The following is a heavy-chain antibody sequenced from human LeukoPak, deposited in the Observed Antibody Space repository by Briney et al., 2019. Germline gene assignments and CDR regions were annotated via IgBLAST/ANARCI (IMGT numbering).Heavy chain of an antibody. CDR1: GYTFTSYD. CDR3: ARGRYCSGGSCYSGWFDP. CDR2: MNPNSGNT. Sequence: ASEKVSCKASGYTFTSYDINWVRQATGQGLEWMGWMNPNSGNTGYAQKFQGRVTMTRNTSISTAYMELSSLRSEDTAVYYCARGRYCSGGSCYSGWFDPWGQGTLVTVSS. D-gene: IGHD2-15*01. J-gene: IGHJ5*02. V-gene: IGHV1-8*01.